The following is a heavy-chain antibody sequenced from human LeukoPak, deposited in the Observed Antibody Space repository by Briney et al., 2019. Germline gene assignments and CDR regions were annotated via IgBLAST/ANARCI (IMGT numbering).Heavy chain of an antibody. D-gene: IGHD3-22*01. J-gene: IGHJ4*02. CDR3: AINRFNSNGPFDF. CDR1: GHTLSDLS. Sequence: ASVKVSCKVSGHTLSDLSMHWVRQAPGKGLEWMGGVNPENKETIYVQKFQGRVTMTGDTSEDTGYLELSSLGSEDTALYYCAINRFNSNGPFDFWGQGTLVTVSS. CDR2: VNPENKET. V-gene: IGHV1-24*01.